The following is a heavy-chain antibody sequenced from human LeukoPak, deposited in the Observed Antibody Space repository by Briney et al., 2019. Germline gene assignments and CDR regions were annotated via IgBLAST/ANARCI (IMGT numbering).Heavy chain of an antibody. V-gene: IGHV3-48*04. CDR1: GFTFSSYA. J-gene: IGHJ4*02. D-gene: IGHD5-12*01. CDR2: ISISSSTM. CDR3: ARPREYSGYVLDY. Sequence: GGSLRLSCAASGFTFSSYAMHWVRQAPGKGLEWVSYISISSSTMYYADSVKGRFTISRDNAKSSLFLQMNSLRAEDTAVYYCARPREYSGYVLDYWGQGTLVTVSS.